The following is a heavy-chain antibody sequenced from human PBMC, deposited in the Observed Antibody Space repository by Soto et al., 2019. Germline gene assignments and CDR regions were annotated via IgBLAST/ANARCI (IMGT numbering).Heavy chain of an antibody. D-gene: IGHD2-21*01. J-gene: IGHJ3*02. CDR1: GYTFTDYF. Sequence: EASVKVSCKASGYTFTDYFMHCVRQSPLQGLDGIGCINPYSGGADLSQKFQGRVTMTRDTSISTAYMEVSSLRSDDTAVFYCARLMHYSHSCGSSHNGFDMWRQGTLVTVSS. CDR3: ARLMHYSHSCGSSHNGFDM. CDR2: INPYSGGA. V-gene: IGHV1-2*02.